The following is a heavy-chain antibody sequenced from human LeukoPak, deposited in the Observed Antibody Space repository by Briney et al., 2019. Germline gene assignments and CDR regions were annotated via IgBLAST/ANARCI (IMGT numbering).Heavy chain of an antibody. CDR3: ARRSYCTNGVCYAFDI. CDR1: GDSISSYY. V-gene: IGHV4-4*09. D-gene: IGHD2-8*01. Sequence: PSETLSLTCTVSGDSISSYYWRWIRQPPGKGLEWIGYIYTSGSTNYNPSLKSRVTISVDTSKNQFSLKLSSVTAADTAVYYCARRSYCTNGVCYAFDIWGQGTMVTVSS. CDR2: IYTSGST. J-gene: IGHJ3*02.